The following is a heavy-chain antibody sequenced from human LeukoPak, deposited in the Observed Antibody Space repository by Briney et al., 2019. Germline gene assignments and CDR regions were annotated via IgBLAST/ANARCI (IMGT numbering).Heavy chain of an antibody. CDR3: ARDIGSSGWYDY. CDR1: GFTFSSYS. D-gene: IGHD6-19*01. CDR2: ISSSSSYI. J-gene: IGHJ4*02. Sequence: GGSLRLSCAASGFTFSSYSMNWVRQAPGKGLEWVSSISSSSSYIYYADSVKGRFTISRGNAKNSLYLQMNSLRAEDTAVYYCARDIGSSGWYDYWGQGTLVTVSS. V-gene: IGHV3-21*01.